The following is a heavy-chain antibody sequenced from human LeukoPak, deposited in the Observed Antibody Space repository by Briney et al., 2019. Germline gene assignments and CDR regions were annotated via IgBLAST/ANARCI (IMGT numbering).Heavy chain of an antibody. Sequence: GGSLRLSCAASEFIITNYWMSWVRQAPGKGLEWVSYISSSGSTIYYADSVKGRFTISRDNAKNSLYLQMNSLRAEDTAVYHCARGVTLDYWGQGTLVTVSS. J-gene: IGHJ4*02. CDR3: ARGVTLDY. D-gene: IGHD3-10*01. V-gene: IGHV3-11*01. CDR1: EFIITNYW. CDR2: ISSSGSTI.